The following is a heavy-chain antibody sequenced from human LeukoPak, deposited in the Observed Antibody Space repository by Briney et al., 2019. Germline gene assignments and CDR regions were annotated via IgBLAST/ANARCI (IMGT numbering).Heavy chain of an antibody. Sequence: GGSLRLSCAASGFTFSSYWMSWVRQAPGKGLEWVANIKQDGSEKYYVDSVKGRFTISRDNAKNSLYLQMNSLRAEDTAVYYCARRLRRYFDWPPYYFGYWGQGTLVTVSS. CDR2: IKQDGSEK. CDR3: ARRLRRYFDWPPYYFGY. J-gene: IGHJ4*02. V-gene: IGHV3-7*01. CDR1: GFTFSSYW. D-gene: IGHD3-9*01.